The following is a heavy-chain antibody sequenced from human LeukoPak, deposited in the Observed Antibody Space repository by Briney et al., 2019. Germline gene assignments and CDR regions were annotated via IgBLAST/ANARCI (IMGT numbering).Heavy chain of an antibody. CDR2: IYYSGST. CDR3: ARGTFPGYSYGQGSPMFDY. Sequence: PSETLSLTCTVSGGSVSSGSYYWSWIRQPPGKGLEWIGYIYYSGSTNYNPSLKSRVTISVDTSKNQFSLKLSSVTAADTAVYYCARGTFPGYSYGQGSPMFDYWGQGTLVTVSS. CDR1: GGSVSSGSYY. J-gene: IGHJ4*02. V-gene: IGHV4-61*01. D-gene: IGHD5-18*01.